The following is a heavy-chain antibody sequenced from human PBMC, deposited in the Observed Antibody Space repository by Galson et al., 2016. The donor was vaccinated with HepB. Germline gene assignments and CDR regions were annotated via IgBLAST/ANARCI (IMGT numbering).Heavy chain of an antibody. Sequence: SLRLSCAASGFTLSRYWMTWVRQAPGKGLEWVANIKQDGSEEYYVDSVKGRFTVSRDNAKNSLYLQMNSLRAEDTAVYYCARSYGLASYYSVPFYWGQGTLVTVSS. J-gene: IGHJ4*02. D-gene: IGHD3-10*01. V-gene: IGHV3-7*03. CDR2: IKQDGSEE. CDR3: ARSYGLASYYSVPFY. CDR1: GFTLSRYW.